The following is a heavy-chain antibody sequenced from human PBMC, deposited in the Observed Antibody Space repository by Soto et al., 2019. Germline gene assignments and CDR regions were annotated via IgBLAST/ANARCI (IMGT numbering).Heavy chain of an antibody. CDR2: IVVGSGNT. CDR3: AADVGSSWLQSDFDY. CDR1: GFTFTSSA. J-gene: IGHJ4*02. Sequence: SVKVSCKASGFTFTSSAVQWVLQARGQRLEWIGWIVVGSGNTNYAQKFQERVTITRDMSTSTAYMELSSLRSEDTAVYYCAADVGSSWLQSDFDYWGQGTLVTVSS. D-gene: IGHD6-13*01. V-gene: IGHV1-58*01.